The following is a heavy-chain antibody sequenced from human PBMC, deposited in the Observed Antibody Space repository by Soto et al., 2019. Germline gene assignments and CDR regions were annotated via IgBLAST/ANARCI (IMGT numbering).Heavy chain of an antibody. CDR2: INPSGGST. V-gene: IGHV1-46*01. CDR3: ARIGSRSSSWSEIDY. D-gene: IGHD6-13*01. CDR1: GYTFTSYY. Sequence: ASVKVSCKAFGYTFTSYYMHWVRQAPGQGLEWMGIINPSGGSTSYAQKFRGRVTMTRDTSTSTVYMELSSLRSEDTAVYYCARIGSRSSSWSEIDYWGHGTLVTVSS. J-gene: IGHJ4*01.